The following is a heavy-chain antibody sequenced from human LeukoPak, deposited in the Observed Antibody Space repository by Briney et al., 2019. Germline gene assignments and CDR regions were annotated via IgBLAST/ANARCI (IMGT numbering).Heavy chain of an antibody. J-gene: IGHJ6*03. V-gene: IGHV1-2*02. CDR2: INPNSGGT. D-gene: IGHD3-3*01. CDR3: ARVPGFGNDFWSGYFGSFPYYYYYMDV. CDR1: GYTFTGYY. Sequence: GASVKVSCKASGYTFTGYYMHWVRQAPGQGLEWMGWINPNSGGTNYAQKFQGRVTMTRDTSISTAYMELSRLRSDDTAVYYCARVPGFGNDFWSGYFGSFPYYYYYMDVWGKGTTVTVSS.